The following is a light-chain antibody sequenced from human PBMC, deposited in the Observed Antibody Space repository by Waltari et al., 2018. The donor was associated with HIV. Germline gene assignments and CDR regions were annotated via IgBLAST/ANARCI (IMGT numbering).Light chain of an antibody. CDR3: SSYTSSSTVV. V-gene: IGLV2-14*01. CDR1: TSDVGGYYY. CDR2: EVT. J-gene: IGLJ2*01. Sequence: QSALTQPASVSGSPGQSITIPCTGTTSDVGGYYYVSWYQQHPGNAPKLLIYEVTNRPSGVSNRFSGSKSGNTASLTISGLQADDEADYYCSSYTSSSTVVFGGGTKLTVL.